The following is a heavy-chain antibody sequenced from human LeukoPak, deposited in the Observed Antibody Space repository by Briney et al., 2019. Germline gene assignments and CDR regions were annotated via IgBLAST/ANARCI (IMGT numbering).Heavy chain of an antibody. CDR2: IYYSGST. CDR3: ARVVAARRYYYYYYYMDV. Sequence: SETLSLTCTVSGGSISSYYWSWIRQPPGKRLELIGYIYYSGSTNYNPSLKSRVTISVDTSKNQFSLKLSSVTAADTAVYYCARVVAARRYYYYYYYMDVWGKGTTVTVSS. D-gene: IGHD6-6*01. J-gene: IGHJ6*03. CDR1: GGSISSYY. V-gene: IGHV4-59*01.